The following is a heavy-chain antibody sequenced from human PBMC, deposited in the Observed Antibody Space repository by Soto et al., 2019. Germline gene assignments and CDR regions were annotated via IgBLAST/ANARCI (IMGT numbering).Heavy chain of an antibody. V-gene: IGHV6-1*01. CDR3: AREGKIVPGTRGPFDR. CDR1: GDSVSSNSAA. CDR2: TYYRSKWYY. Sequence: SQTLSLTCAISGDSVSSNSAAWNWIRQSPSRGLEWLGRTYYRSKWYYDYAVSVTSRITINPDTSKNQFSLQLNAVTPDDTAVYYCAREGKIVPGTRGPFDRWGQGTLVTVSS. J-gene: IGHJ4*02. D-gene: IGHD1-26*01.